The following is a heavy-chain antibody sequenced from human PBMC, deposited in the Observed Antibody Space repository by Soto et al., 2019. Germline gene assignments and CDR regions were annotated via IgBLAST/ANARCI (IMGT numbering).Heavy chain of an antibody. CDR3: AQVPRYTVTPPDDY. CDR2: ISFDGTNQ. V-gene: IGHV3-30*18. CDR1: GFTFGSYG. Sequence: GGSLRLSRVPSGFTFGSYGMHWFRQARGKGLEWVAVISFDGTNQYYTDSVKGRFTISRDNSKNTLFLQMNSLTAEDTAVYYCAQVPRYTVTPPDDYWGQGTLVTFSS. D-gene: IGHD4-17*01. J-gene: IGHJ4*02.